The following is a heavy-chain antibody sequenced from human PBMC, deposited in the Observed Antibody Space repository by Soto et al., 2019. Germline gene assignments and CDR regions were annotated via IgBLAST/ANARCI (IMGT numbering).Heavy chain of an antibody. D-gene: IGHD1-1*01. CDR2: IFPSGST. CDR3: ARGGNSGNWFDP. CDR1: GGSISSGGFY. Sequence: QVQLQESGPGLVKPSQTLSLTCTVSGGSISSGGFYWNWIRQHPGKALEWIGYIFPSGSTHYNPSLNSRVIMSADTSKNQLSLNLNSVTAADTAVYYCARGGNSGNWFDPWGQGTLVTVSS. V-gene: IGHV4-31*03. J-gene: IGHJ5*02.